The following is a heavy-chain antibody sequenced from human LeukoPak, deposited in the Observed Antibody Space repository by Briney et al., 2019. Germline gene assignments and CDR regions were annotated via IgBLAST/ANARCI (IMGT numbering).Heavy chain of an antibody. CDR1: GGSFSGYY. Sequence: ASETLSLTCAVYGGSFSGYYWSWIRQPPGKGLEWIGEINHSGSTNYNPSPKSRVTISVDTSKNQFSLKLSSVTAADTAVYYCARRDYYGSGFEFDPWGQGTLVTVSS. J-gene: IGHJ5*02. CDR2: INHSGST. D-gene: IGHD3-10*01. V-gene: IGHV4-34*01. CDR3: ARRDYYGSGFEFDP.